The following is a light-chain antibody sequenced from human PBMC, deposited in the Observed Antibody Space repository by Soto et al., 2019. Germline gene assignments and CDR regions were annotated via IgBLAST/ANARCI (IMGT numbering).Light chain of an antibody. CDR1: SNDVGNYNL. V-gene: IGLV2-14*02. Sequence: QSALTQPASVSGSPGQSITISCTGSSNDVGNYNLVSWYQQYPGKAPKFMIYEGSKRPSGVSNHFSASKSGNTASLTVSGLQADDEADYYCSSYTSSNTLIFGGGTQLTVL. CDR3: SSYTSSNTLI. J-gene: IGLJ2*01. CDR2: EGS.